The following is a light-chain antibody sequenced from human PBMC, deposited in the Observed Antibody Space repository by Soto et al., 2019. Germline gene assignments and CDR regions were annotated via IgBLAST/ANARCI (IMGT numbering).Light chain of an antibody. CDR1: SSDVGGYNY. V-gene: IGLV2-8*01. CDR2: EVS. CDR3: SSYAGSNNLGV. Sequence: QSALTQPPSASGSPGQSVTISCTGTSSDVGGYNYVSWYQQHPGKAPKLMIYEVSKRPSGVPDRFSGSKSGNTASLTVSGVQGGDEADYFCSSYAGSNNLGVFGTGTKVTVL. J-gene: IGLJ1*01.